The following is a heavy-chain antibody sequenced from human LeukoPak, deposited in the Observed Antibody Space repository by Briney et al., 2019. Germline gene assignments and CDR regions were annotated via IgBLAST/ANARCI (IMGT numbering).Heavy chain of an antibody. J-gene: IGHJ5*02. CDR2: IGSTGRTI. D-gene: IGHD4-17*01. CDR1: GFTFSSYS. V-gene: IGHV3-48*02. Sequence: PGGSLRLSCAASGFTFSSYSMNWVRQAPGKGLEWVSYIGSTGRTIYYADSVKGRFIISRDNAKNSLYLQMNSLRDEDTAVYYCARGMTTVTGFNWFDPWGQGTLVIVSS. CDR3: ARGMTTVTGFNWFDP.